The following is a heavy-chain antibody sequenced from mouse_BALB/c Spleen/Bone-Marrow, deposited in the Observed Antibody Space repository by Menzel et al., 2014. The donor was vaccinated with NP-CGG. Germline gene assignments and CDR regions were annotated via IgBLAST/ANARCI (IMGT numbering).Heavy chain of an antibody. J-gene: IGHJ4*01. CDR2: IRSKSNNFAT. CDR1: GFTFNTFA. Sequence: VESGGGLVQPKGLLKLSCAASGFTFNTFAMNWVRQAPGKGLEWVARIRSKSNNFATYYADSVKDRFTISRDDSQSMLYLQVNNLKTEDTAMYYCVRGIYYYGSNYKNSALDYWGQGTSVTVSS. V-gene: IGHV10-1*02. CDR3: VRGIYYYGSNYKNSALDY. D-gene: IGHD1-1*01.